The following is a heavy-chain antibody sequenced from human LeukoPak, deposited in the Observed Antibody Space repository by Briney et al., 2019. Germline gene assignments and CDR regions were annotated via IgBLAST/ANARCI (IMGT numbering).Heavy chain of an antibody. V-gene: IGHV1-18*01. CDR1: GYSLTTYG. Sequence: AAVKVSCKDSGYSLTTYGITWVRQAPGQGREWMGWMCAYSGHIKYAQNLQGRVTMTTDTSTSTAYMELRSLRSNGPAVYYCARGLMGPNQDYWGQGTLVTVSS. D-gene: IGHD2-8*01. CDR3: ARGLMGPNQDY. J-gene: IGHJ4*02. CDR2: MCAYSGHI.